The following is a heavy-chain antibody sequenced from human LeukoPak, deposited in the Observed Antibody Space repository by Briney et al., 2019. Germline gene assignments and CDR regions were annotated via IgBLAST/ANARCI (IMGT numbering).Heavy chain of an antibody. CDR1: GGSITGYY. CDR3: ARDRGAGAFDI. Sequence: KASETLSLTCAVSGGSITGYYWTWIRQPPGKGLEWIGYFYYSGSTNLSPSLKSRVTISLDTSKSQFTLKLSSVTAADTAVYYCARDRGAGAFDIWGQGTMVTVSS. J-gene: IGHJ3*02. CDR2: FYYSGST. D-gene: IGHD3-10*01. V-gene: IGHV4-59*01.